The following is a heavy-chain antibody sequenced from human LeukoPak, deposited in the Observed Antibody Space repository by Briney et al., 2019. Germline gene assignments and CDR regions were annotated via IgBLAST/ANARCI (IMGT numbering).Heavy chain of an antibody. CDR1: GFIFSSYW. Sequence: GGSLRLSCAASGFIFSSYWMSWVRQAPGKGLEWVANIKQDGSAKYYVDSVKGRFTISRDNAKNSLYLQMNSLRAEDTAVYYCARGTTVTTPVGRVDYWGQGTLVTVSS. J-gene: IGHJ4*02. CDR3: ARGTTVTTPVGRVDY. V-gene: IGHV3-7*01. D-gene: IGHD4-17*01. CDR2: IKQDGSAK.